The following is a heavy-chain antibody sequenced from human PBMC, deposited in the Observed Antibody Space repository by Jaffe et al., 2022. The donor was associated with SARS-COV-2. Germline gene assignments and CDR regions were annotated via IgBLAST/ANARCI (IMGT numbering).Heavy chain of an antibody. CDR3: ATKYTTTWMYFDS. D-gene: IGHD1-1*01. Sequence: EVQLVESGGGSVKPGGSLRLSCAASGFTFSNAWMSWVRQAPGKGLEWVGRIKSNIDGGTTDYAAPVKGRFSISRDDSRNTLYLQMNSLKSEDTAVYYCATKYTTTWMYFDSWGQGALVTVSS. J-gene: IGHJ4*02. CDR2: IKSNIDGGTT. CDR1: GFTFSNAW. V-gene: IGHV3-15*01.